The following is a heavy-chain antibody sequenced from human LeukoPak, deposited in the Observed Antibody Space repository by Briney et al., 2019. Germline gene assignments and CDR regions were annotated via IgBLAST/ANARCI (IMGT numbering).Heavy chain of an antibody. Sequence: GGSLRLSCAASGFTFSSYWMSWVRQAPGKGLEWVAYIKEDGSAEYSVDSVKGRFIISRDNAKSSLYLQMNSLRAEDTARYYCARDRTGSGSYSDHWGQGTLITVSS. J-gene: IGHJ4*02. D-gene: IGHD3-10*01. CDR1: GFTFSSYW. V-gene: IGHV3-7*01. CDR2: IKEDGSAE. CDR3: ARDRTGSGSYSDH.